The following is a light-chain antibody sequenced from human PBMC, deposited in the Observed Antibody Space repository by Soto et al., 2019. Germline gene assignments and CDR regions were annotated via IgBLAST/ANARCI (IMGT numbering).Light chain of an antibody. J-gene: IGLJ1*01. CDR1: SSDVGGYNY. CDR2: EVS. V-gene: IGLV2-14*01. CDR3: SSCTSSTTYV. Sequence: QSVLAQPASVSGSPGQSITISCTGTSSDVGGYNYVSWYQQHPGKAPKLMISEVSNRPSGNSNRFSGSKSGNTASLTISGLQADEEADYYCSSCTSSTTYVFGTATKVTVL.